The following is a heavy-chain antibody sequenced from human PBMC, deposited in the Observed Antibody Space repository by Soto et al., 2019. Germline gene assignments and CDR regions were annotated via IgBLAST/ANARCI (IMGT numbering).Heavy chain of an antibody. CDR3: ARMPGGWANNWFDP. V-gene: IGHV1-69*13. Sequence: ASVKVSCKASGGTFSSYAISWVRQAPGQGLEWMGGIIPIFGTANYAQKFQGRVTITADESTSTAYMELSSLRSEDTAVYYCARMPGGWANNWFDPWGQGTLVTVSS. D-gene: IGHD6-19*01. CDR2: IIPIFGTA. CDR1: GGTFSSYA. J-gene: IGHJ5*02.